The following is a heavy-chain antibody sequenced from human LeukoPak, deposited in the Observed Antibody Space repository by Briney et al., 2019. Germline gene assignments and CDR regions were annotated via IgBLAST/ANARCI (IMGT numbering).Heavy chain of an antibody. Sequence: WGSLRVSCAASGFTFNNYEMNWVRQAPGKGLEWLSYISTDGTMAYYAGSVKGRFTISRDNAKNSLYPHMTSLRADDTAVYYCARAGALWFGELYHYWGQGTLVTVSS. CDR2: ISTDGTMA. D-gene: IGHD3-10*01. J-gene: IGHJ4*02. CDR1: GFTFNNYE. CDR3: ARAGALWFGELYHY. V-gene: IGHV3-48*03.